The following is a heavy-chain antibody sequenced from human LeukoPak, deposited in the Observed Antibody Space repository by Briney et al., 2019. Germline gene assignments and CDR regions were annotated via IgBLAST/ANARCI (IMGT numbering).Heavy chain of an antibody. J-gene: IGHJ6*03. CDR2: INRSGSST. D-gene: IGHD1-7*01. Sequence: GGSLRLSCAASGFTFSSYAMTWVRQAPGKGLEWVSAINRSGSSTHHADSVKGRFTISRDNSKNTLYLQMNSLRDEDTAVYYCAKGYNWNYGDHYYYYMDVWGKGTTVTVSS. CDR1: GFTFSSYA. CDR3: AKGYNWNYGDHYYYYMDV. V-gene: IGHV3-23*01.